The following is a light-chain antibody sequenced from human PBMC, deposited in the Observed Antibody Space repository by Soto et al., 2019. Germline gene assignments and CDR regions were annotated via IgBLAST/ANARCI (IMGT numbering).Light chain of an antibody. CDR3: QQRKNWPPIT. CDR2: DSS. V-gene: IGKV3D-20*02. CDR1: QTVRNNY. J-gene: IGKJ5*01. Sequence: EFVLTQSPGTLSLSPGERATLSCRASQTVRNNYLAWYQQKPGQPPRLLIFDSSNRATGVPVRFSGSGSGTVFTLTIGSLEPEDSAVYYCQQRKNWPPITFGQGTRLEIK.